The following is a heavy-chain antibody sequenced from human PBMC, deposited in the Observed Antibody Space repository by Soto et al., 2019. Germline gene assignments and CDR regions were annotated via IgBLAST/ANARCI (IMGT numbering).Heavy chain of an antibody. Sequence: GGSLRLSCAASGSTFSRYAMNWVRQAPGKGLEWVSGFRSGGDDGTTHYADSVKGRFTISRDNSKNTLFLQMDSLRAEDTAIYYCAKKVNSGPGSQYFDYWGQGTLVTVSS. CDR1: GSTFSRYA. J-gene: IGHJ4*02. D-gene: IGHD3-10*01. V-gene: IGHV3-23*01. CDR2: FRSGGDDGTT. CDR3: AKKVNSGPGSQYFDY.